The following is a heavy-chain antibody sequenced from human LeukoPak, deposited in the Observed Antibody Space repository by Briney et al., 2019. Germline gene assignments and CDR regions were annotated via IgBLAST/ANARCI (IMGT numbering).Heavy chain of an antibody. CDR2: IKYDESEK. CDR3: ARITTNGYFEY. CDR1: GFTFSNFW. D-gene: IGHD1-1*01. J-gene: IGHJ4*02. Sequence: GGSLRLSGAGSGFTFSNFWMGWVRQAPGKGLEWVASIKYDESEKHHVDAVKGRFTVSRDNAKNSLYLQMNSLRAEDTAVYFCARITTNGYFEYWGQGIVVTVSS. V-gene: IGHV3-7*01.